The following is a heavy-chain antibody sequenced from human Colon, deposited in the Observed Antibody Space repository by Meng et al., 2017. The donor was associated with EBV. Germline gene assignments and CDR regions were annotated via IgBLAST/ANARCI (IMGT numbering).Heavy chain of an antibody. CDR2: IYYSGST. Sequence: QVQLQESGPGLVKPSQTLSLTCTASGGSISSGNHYWSWIRQHPGKGLEYIGYIYYSGSTYYNPSLKSRVIISVDTSKNQFSLKVTSVTAADTAVYYCARYRLQNDYGDQLYYFDYLGQGSLVTVSS. CDR3: ARYRLQNDYGDQLYYFDY. CDR1: GGSISSGNHY. D-gene: IGHD4-17*01. J-gene: IGHJ4*02. V-gene: IGHV4-30-4*01.